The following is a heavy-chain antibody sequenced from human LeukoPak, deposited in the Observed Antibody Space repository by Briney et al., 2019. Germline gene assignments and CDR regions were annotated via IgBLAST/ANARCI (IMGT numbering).Heavy chain of an antibody. CDR1: GGSISSYY. CDR3: ARQLAAAGTAGLDY. V-gene: IGHV4-4*07. D-gene: IGHD6-13*01. Sequence: PSETLSLTCTVSGGSISSYYWSWIRQPAGKGLEWIGRIYTSGSTNYNPSLKSRVTMSVDTSKNQFSLKLRSVTAADTAVYYCARQLAAAGTAGLDYWGQGTLVTVSS. J-gene: IGHJ4*02. CDR2: IYTSGST.